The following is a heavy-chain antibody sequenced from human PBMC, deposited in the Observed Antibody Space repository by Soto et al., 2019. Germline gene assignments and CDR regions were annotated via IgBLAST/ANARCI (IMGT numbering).Heavy chain of an antibody. Sequence: ASAEVSCKSSGYTFTSYGISWVRQAPGQGLECLGWISPYNGNTNEAQKLQGRVTLTTDTSTSTAYMEVRSLRSDDTAVYYCAREDGYCSGGSCYSGAWLDPWGQGTLVTVSS. CDR1: GYTFTSYG. D-gene: IGHD2-15*01. V-gene: IGHV1-18*01. CDR3: AREDGYCSGGSCYSGAWLDP. J-gene: IGHJ5*02. CDR2: ISPYNGNT.